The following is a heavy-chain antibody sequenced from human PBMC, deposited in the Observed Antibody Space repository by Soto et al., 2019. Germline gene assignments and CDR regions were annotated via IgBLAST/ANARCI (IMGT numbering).Heavy chain of an antibody. V-gene: IGHV3-33*01. Sequence: QVQLVESGGGVVQPGRSLRLSCAASGFTFNSYGMHWVRQAPGKGLEWVAVIWFDGRNENYADSVKGRFTISRDNSKNTLYLQMSSLRGDDTAVYYCARTFRGGDYSWNYYYYGMDIWGQGTTVTVSS. CDR2: IWFDGRNE. CDR3: ARTFRGGDYSWNYYYYGMDI. CDR1: GFTFNSYG. D-gene: IGHD2-15*01. J-gene: IGHJ6*02.